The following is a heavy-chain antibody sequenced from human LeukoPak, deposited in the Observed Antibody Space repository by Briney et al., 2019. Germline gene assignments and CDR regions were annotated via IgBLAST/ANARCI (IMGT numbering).Heavy chain of an antibody. V-gene: IGHV1-69*01. Sequence: ASVKVSCKASGGTFSSYAISWVRQAPGQGLEWMGGIIPIFGTANYAQKFQGRVTITADESTSTAYMELSSLRSEDTAVYCCARSGPEWLLHNWFDPWGQGTLVTVSS. CDR3: ARSGPEWLLHNWFDP. CDR2: IIPIFGTA. J-gene: IGHJ5*02. CDR1: GGTFSSYA. D-gene: IGHD3-22*01.